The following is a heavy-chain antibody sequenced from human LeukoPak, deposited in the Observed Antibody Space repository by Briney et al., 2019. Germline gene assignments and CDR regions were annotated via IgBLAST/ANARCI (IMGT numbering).Heavy chain of an antibody. D-gene: IGHD3-10*02. J-gene: IGHJ4*02. V-gene: IGHV4-39*01. CDR2: IYYSGSTYNYYSGNT. Sequence: PSETLSLTCTVAGGSVSSGFYYWGWIRQPPGKGLEWIGSIYYSGSTYNYYSGNTYNSPSLKSRVAISLDTSKNQFSLKLSSVTAADTAVFYCARGPPLNMLGCSYFDCWGQGFLVTVSS. CDR3: ARGPPLNMLGCSYFDC. CDR1: GGSVSSGFYY.